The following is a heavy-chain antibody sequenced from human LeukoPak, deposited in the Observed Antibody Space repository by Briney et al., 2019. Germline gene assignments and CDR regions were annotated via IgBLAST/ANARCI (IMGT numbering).Heavy chain of an antibody. Sequence: GGSLRLSCAASGFTFSSYAMHWVRQAPGKGLEWVAVISYDGSNKYYADSVKGRFTISRDNSKNTLYLQMNSLRAEDTAVYYCARSAGYYDSAYYFDYWGQGTLVTVSS. CDR1: GFTFSSYA. D-gene: IGHD3-22*01. V-gene: IGHV3-30*14. CDR2: ISYDGSNK. CDR3: ARSAGYYDSAYYFDY. J-gene: IGHJ4*02.